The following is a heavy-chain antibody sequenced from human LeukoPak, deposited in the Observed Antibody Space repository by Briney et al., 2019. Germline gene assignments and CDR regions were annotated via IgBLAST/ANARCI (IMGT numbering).Heavy chain of an antibody. Sequence: SETLSLTCTVSGYSISSGYYWGWIRQPPGKGLEWIGSIYHSGSTYYNPSLKSRVTISVDTSKNQFSLKLSSVTAADTAVYYCARELWFGELLFLGYYYGMDVWGQGTTVTVSS. J-gene: IGHJ6*02. CDR1: GYSISSGYY. CDR2: IYHSGST. D-gene: IGHD3-10*01. CDR3: ARELWFGELLFLGYYYGMDV. V-gene: IGHV4-38-2*02.